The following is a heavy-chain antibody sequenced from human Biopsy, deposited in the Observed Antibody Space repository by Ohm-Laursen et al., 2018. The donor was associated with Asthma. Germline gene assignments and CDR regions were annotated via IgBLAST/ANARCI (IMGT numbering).Heavy chain of an antibody. Sequence: SLRLSCAASGFTFMTYGMHWVRQVPGKGLEWVACISYDGSNKYYADSVKGRSTISRDNSKNTLYLQMNSLRAEGTAVYYCSREEPTSGWYQGSILRWGQGTLVTVSS. J-gene: IGHJ4*02. CDR3: SREEPTSGWYQGSILR. CDR1: GFTFMTYG. D-gene: IGHD6-19*01. CDR2: ISYDGSNK. V-gene: IGHV3-30*03.